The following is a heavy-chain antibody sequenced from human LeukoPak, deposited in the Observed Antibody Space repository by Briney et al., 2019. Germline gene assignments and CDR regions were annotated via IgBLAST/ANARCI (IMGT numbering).Heavy chain of an antibody. Sequence: GGPLRLSCAAPPFTFTSYGMGWVPQAPGKGLDWVSSISGSGAGTYYADSVKGRFTISRDNSKNTLYLQMNSLRVEDTAVYYCAKGGGSGSPGDFDYWGQGTLVTVSS. CDR1: PFTFTSYG. CDR2: ISGSGAGT. J-gene: IGHJ4*02. D-gene: IGHD3-10*01. V-gene: IGHV3-23*01. CDR3: AKGGGSGSPGDFDY.